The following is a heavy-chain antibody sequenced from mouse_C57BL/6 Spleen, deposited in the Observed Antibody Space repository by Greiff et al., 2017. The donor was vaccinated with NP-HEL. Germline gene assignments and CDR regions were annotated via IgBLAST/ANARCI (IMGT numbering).Heavy chain of an antibody. CDR1: GYTFTSYW. J-gene: IGHJ2*01. V-gene: IGHV1-64*01. Sequence: QVHVKQPGAELVKPGASVKLSCKASGYTFTSYWMHWVKQRPGQGLEWIGMIHPNSGSTNYNEKFKSKATLTVDKSSSTAYMQLSSLTSEDSAVYYCAREDVGFDYWGQGTTLTVSS. CDR3: AREDVGFDY. CDR2: IHPNSGST.